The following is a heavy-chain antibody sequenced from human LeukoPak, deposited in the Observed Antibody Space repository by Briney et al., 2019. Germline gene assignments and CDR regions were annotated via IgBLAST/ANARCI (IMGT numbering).Heavy chain of an antibody. D-gene: IGHD5-12*01. V-gene: IGHV1-18*01. Sequence: GASVKVSCKASGYTFTSYGISWVRQAPGQGLEWMGWISAYNGNTNYAQKLQGRVTMTTDTSTSTAHMELRSLRSDDTAVYYCARVVLSGYDRNRHYYYYGMDVWGQGTTVTVSS. CDR1: GYTFTSYG. J-gene: IGHJ6*02. CDR2: ISAYNGNT. CDR3: ARVVLSGYDRNRHYYYYGMDV.